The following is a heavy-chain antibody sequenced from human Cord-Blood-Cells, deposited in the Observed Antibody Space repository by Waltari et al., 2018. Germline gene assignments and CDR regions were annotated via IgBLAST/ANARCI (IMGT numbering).Heavy chain of an antibody. V-gene: IGHV1-69*12. D-gene: IGHD6-6*01. CDR2: IIPIFGTA. CDR1: GGTFSSYA. J-gene: IGHJ3*02. Sequence: QVQLVQSGAEVKKPGSSVKASCKASGGTFSSYAISWVRPAPGQGLEGMGGIIPIFGTANYAQKFQGRVTITADESTSTAYMELSSLRSEDTAVYYCARDTAAPGLDAFDIWGQGTMVTVSS. CDR3: ARDTAAPGLDAFDI.